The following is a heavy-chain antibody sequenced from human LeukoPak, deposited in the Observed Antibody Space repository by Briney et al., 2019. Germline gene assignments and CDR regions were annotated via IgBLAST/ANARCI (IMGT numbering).Heavy chain of an antibody. Sequence: PGGSLRLSCAASGFTFSSYSMNWVRQAPGKGLEWVSSISSSSSYIYYADSVKGRFTISRDNSKNTLYLQMDSLRAEDAAVYYCAKGSSSSRPYYFDYWGQGTLVTVSS. V-gene: IGHV3-21*04. J-gene: IGHJ4*02. D-gene: IGHD6-6*01. CDR3: AKGSSSSRPYYFDY. CDR1: GFTFSSYS. CDR2: ISSSSSYI.